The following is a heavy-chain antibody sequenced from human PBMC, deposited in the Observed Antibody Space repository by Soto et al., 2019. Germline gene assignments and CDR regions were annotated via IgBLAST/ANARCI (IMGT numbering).Heavy chain of an antibody. J-gene: IGHJ4*02. CDR3: ARDIRGYCSGGSCYSYFDY. D-gene: IGHD2-15*01. CDR2: IIPIFGTA. Sequence: QVQLVQSGAEVKKPGSSVKVSCKASGGTFSSYAISWVRQAPGQGLEWMGGIIPIFGTANYAQKFQGRVKITADESTSTAYMELSSLRSEDTAVYYCARDIRGYCSGGSCYSYFDYWGQGTLVTVSS. V-gene: IGHV1-69*12. CDR1: GGTFSSYA.